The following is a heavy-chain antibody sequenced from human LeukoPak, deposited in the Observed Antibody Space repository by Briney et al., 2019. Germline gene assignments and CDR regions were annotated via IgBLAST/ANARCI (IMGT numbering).Heavy chain of an antibody. CDR2: INHSGST. V-gene: IGHV4-34*01. Sequence: PSETLSLTCAVYGGSFSGYYWSWIRQPPGKGLEWIGEINHSGSTNYNPSLKSRVTISVDTSKNQFSLKLSSVTAADTAVYYCARGRSFGRSYSSPDWGQGTLVTVSS. J-gene: IGHJ4*02. CDR3: ARGRSFGRSYSSPD. D-gene: IGHD2-15*01. CDR1: GGSFSGYY.